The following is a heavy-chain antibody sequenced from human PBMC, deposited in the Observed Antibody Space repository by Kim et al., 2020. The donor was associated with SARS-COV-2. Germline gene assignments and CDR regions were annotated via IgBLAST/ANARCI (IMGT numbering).Heavy chain of an antibody. Sequence: SETLSLTCGVSGGSLSSYFWTWIRQPPGKGLEWIGEINDSGTTNYNPSLKSRVTISVDTSKNHFSLKLTSVTAADTAVDYCARGYFASGFKWFAPWGPGTLVTVSS. CDR1: GGSLSSYF. J-gene: IGHJ5*02. D-gene: IGHD3-10*01. V-gene: IGHV4-34*01. CDR3: ARGYFASGFKWFAP. CDR2: INDSGTT.